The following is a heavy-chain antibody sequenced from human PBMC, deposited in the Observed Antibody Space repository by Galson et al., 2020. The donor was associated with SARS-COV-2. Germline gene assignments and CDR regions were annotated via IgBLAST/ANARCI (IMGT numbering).Heavy chain of an antibody. CDR1: GGSISSYY. CDR3: ARDYDSSGYYLF. Sequence: SQTLLLTCTVSGGSISSYYWSWIRQPPGKGLEWIGYIYYSGSTNYNPSLKSRVTISVDTSKNQFSLKLSSVTAADTAVYYCARDYDSSGYYLFWGQGTLVTVSS. CDR2: IYYSGST. D-gene: IGHD3-22*01. V-gene: IGHV4-59*01. J-gene: IGHJ4*02.